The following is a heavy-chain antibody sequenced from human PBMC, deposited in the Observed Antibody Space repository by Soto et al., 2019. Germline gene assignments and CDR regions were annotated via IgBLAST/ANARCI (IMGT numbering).Heavy chain of an antibody. CDR2: ISGSGGST. CDR1: GFTFSSYA. V-gene: IGHV3-23*01. CDR3: AKDRAAMPVIFDY. Sequence: SLRLYCAASGFTFSSYAVSWVRQAPGKGLEWVSAISGSGGSTYYADSVKGRFTVSRDNSKNTLYLQMNSLRAEDTAVYYCAKDRAAMPVIFDYWGQGTLVTVSS. J-gene: IGHJ4*02. D-gene: IGHD2-2*01.